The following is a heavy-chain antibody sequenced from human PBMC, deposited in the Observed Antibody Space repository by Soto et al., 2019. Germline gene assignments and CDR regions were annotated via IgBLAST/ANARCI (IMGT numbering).Heavy chain of an antibody. CDR1: GYTFTGYY. CDR3: ARGRDCSGGSCYSGYYYYGMDV. Sequence: QVPLVQSGAAVKKPGASVKVSCKASGYTFTGYYMHWVRQAPGQGLEWMGWINPNSGGTNYAQKFQGRVTMPRDTSISTAYMELSRLRSDDTAVYYCARGRDCSGGSCYSGYYYYGMDVWGQGTTVTVSS. D-gene: IGHD2-15*01. J-gene: IGHJ6*02. V-gene: IGHV1-2*02. CDR2: INPNSGGT.